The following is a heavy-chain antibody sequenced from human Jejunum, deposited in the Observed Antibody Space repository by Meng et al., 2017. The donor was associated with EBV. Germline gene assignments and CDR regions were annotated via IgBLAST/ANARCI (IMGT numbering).Heavy chain of an antibody. CDR3: ATLGGVPGSVY. D-gene: IGHD1-26*01. CDR2: IYSSGSA. CDR1: GGSVSSVRYY. J-gene: IGHJ4*02. Sequence: QVPLQESGPGLVKPSETLSRTCSVSGGSVSSVRYYWSWIRQPPGKGLEWIGDIYSSGSASYNPSLKSRVTISVDKSKNQFSLRLNSVTAADSAVYFCATLGGVPGSVYWGQGNLVTVSS. V-gene: IGHV4-61*01.